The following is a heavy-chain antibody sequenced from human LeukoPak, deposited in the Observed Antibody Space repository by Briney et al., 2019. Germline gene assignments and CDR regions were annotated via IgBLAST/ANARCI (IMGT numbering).Heavy chain of an antibody. V-gene: IGHV4-38-2*02. D-gene: IGHD1-26*01. CDR2: IYRSATT. CDR3: AREWATYHNWYDP. J-gene: IGHJ5*02. CDR1: GYTVETGYY. Sequence: SETLSLTCTVSGYTVETGYYWAWLRQPPGKGLEWIGSIYRSATTYYNPSLKSRVLISMDMPKNEVSLSLTSVTAADTAVYYCAREWATYHNWYDPWGQGTLVIVSS.